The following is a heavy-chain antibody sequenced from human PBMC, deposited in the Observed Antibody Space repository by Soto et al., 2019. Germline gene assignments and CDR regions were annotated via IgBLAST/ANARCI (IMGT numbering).Heavy chain of an antibody. CDR1: GGTFSSYG. D-gene: IGHD6-6*01. CDR2: IWYDGSNK. CDR3: ARGEYSSSYDAFDI. J-gene: IGHJ3*02. Sequence: QVQLVQSGAEVKKPGSSVKVSCKASGGTFSSYGMHWVRQAPGKGLEWVAVIWYDGSNKYYADSVKGRFTISRDNSKNTLYLQMNSLRAEDTAVYYCARGEYSSSYDAFDIWGQGTMVTVSS. V-gene: IGHV3-33*01.